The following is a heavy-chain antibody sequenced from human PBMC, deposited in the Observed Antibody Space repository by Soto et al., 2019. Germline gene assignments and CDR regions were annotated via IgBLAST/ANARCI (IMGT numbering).Heavy chain of an antibody. CDR1: GGSISTGGYY. J-gene: IGHJ4*02. CDR3: ASTRDYFDY. CDR2: IYYSGSS. Sequence: SLTCTVSGGSISTGGYYWSWIRQHPGKGLEWIGYIYYSGSSSYNLSLKGRLTISVDTSKNQFSLKLSSVTAADTAVYYCASTRDYFDYWGQGXLVTVSS. D-gene: IGHD1-1*01. V-gene: IGHV4-31*03.